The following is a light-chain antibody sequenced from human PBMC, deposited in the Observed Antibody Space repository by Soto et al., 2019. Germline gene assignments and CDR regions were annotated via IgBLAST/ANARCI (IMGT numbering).Light chain of an antibody. CDR1: QSVSSN. CDR2: RAS. Sequence: EIVMTQSPATLSVSPGERATLSCRASQSVSSNLAWYQQKPGQAPRLLIYRASTRSTGIPARFSGSGSWTDFTLTITSLQSEDFAVYYCQHYHNWPPWTFGQGTKVESK. J-gene: IGKJ1*01. CDR3: QHYHNWPPWT. V-gene: IGKV3-15*01.